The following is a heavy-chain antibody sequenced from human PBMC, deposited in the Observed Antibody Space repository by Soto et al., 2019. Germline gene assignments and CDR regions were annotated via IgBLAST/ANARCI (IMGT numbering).Heavy chain of an antibody. D-gene: IGHD6-13*01. CDR2: IYYSGST. V-gene: IGHV4-59*01. CDR1: GGSISSYY. Sequence: QVQLQESGPGLVKPSETLSLTCTVSGGSISSYYWSWIRQPPGKGLEWIGYIYYSGSTNYNPSLKSRVTISVDTSKNQFSLKLSSVTAADTAVYYCASGHPGIAAAGDLRYWGQGTLVTVSS. CDR3: ASGHPGIAAAGDLRY. J-gene: IGHJ4*02.